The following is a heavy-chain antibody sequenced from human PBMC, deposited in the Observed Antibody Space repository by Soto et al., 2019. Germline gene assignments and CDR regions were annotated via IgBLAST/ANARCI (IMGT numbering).Heavy chain of an antibody. D-gene: IGHD3-10*01. J-gene: IGHJ3*01. CDR2: ISGSSGGST. Sequence: LILSCAASGFTFSNYAMSWVRQAPGKGLEWVSGISGSSGGSTYYADSVKGRFTISRDNSKNTLYLQLNSLRAEDTALYYCAKRWSGNNWTTRGVFDLWGQGTMGTVSS. CDR1: GFTFSNYA. V-gene: IGHV3-23*01. CDR3: AKRWSGNNWTTRGVFDL.